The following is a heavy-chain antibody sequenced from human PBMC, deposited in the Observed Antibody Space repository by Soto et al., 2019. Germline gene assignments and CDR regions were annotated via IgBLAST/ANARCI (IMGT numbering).Heavy chain of an antibody. CDR1: GFTFSNAW. J-gene: IGHJ3*02. V-gene: IGHV3-15*07. D-gene: IGHD2-21*01. Sequence: PGGSLRLSCAASGFTFSNAWMNWVRQAPGKGLEWVGRIKSKTDGGTTDYAAPVKGRFTISRDDSKNTLYLQMNSLKTEDTAVYYCTTDLGPLFISDAFDIWGQGTMVTVSS. CDR3: TTDLGPLFISDAFDI. CDR2: IKSKTDGGTT.